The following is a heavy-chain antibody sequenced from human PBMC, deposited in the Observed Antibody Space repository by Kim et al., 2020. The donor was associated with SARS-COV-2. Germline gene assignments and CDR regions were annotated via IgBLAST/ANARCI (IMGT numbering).Heavy chain of an antibody. CDR1: GFTFSSYS. CDR3: AIYRGSFDY. D-gene: IGHD1-1*01. J-gene: IGHJ4*02. Sequence: GGSLRLSCAASGFTFSSYSMNWVRQAPGQGLEWVSSISSSSSYIYYADSVKGRFTISRDNAKNSLYLQMNSLRAEDTAVYYCAIYRGSFDYWGQGTLVTVSS. V-gene: IGHV3-21*01. CDR2: ISSSSSYI.